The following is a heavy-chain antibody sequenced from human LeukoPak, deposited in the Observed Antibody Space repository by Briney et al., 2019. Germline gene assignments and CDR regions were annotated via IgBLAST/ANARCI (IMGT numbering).Heavy chain of an antibody. CDR3: ARNWGIMITFGGLNWFDP. D-gene: IGHD3-16*01. J-gene: IGHJ5*02. V-gene: IGHV4-39*07. CDR2: IYYSGST. CDR1: GGSISSSSYY. Sequence: SETLSLTCTVSGGSISSSSYYWGWIRQPPGKGLEWIGSIYYSGSTYYNPSLKSRVTISVDTSKNQFSLKLSSVTAADTAVYYCARNWGIMITFGGLNWFDPWGQGTPVTVSS.